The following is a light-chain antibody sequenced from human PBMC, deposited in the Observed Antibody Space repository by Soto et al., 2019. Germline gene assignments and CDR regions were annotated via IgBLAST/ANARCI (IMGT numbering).Light chain of an antibody. V-gene: IGKV3D-20*02. CDR1: QSLSSAY. Sequence: EIVLTQSPDTLSLSPGERATLSCRASQSLSSAYLVWYQQKPGQAPRLLMFAASSRATGTPDRFSGSGSGTDFTLTISRLEPEDFAVYYCQQRTSTFGQGTRLEIK. J-gene: IGKJ5*01. CDR3: QQRTST. CDR2: AAS.